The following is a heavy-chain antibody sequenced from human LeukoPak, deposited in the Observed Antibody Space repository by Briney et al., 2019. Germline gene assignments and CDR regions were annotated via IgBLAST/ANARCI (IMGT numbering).Heavy chain of an antibody. V-gene: IGHV3-21*01. D-gene: IGHD5-12*01. CDR3: ARPGVVATISYYYYGMDV. J-gene: IGHJ6*02. Sequence: GGSLRLSCAASGFTFSSYSMNWVRQAPGKGLEWVSSISSSSSYIYYADSVKGRSTISRDNAKNSLYLQMNSLRAEDTAVYYCARPGVVATISYYYYGMDVWGQGTTVTVSS. CDR1: GFTFSSYS. CDR2: ISSSSSYI.